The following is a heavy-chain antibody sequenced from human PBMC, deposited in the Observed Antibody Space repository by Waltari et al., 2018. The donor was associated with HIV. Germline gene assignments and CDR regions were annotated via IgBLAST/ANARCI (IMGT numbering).Heavy chain of an antibody. D-gene: IGHD5-18*01. CDR1: GCSLSISSYY. J-gene: IGHJ2*01. CDR3: ARVQTGVDTAMVNRYFDL. CDR2: IYYSGST. Sequence: QLQLQESGPGLVKPSETLSLTCTVSGCSLSISSYYWGWIRQPPGTGLEWIGSIYYSGSTYYNPSLKSRVTISVDTSKNQFSLKLSSVTAADTAVYYCARVQTGVDTAMVNRYFDLWGRGTLVTVSS. V-gene: IGHV4-39*01.